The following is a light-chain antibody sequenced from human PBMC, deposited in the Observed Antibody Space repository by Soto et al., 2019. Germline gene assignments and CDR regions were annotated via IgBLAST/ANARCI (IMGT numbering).Light chain of an antibody. J-gene: IGKJ5*01. Sequence: DIEMTQSPPILSVSPGEGATLSCRASQRISTNLAWYQHIPGQAPRLLIVSSSRRPTDVPARFSGSGSGTDFTLTISSLQSEDFAVYYCQQYNNWPITFGQGTRLEIK. V-gene: IGKV3-15*01. CDR1: QRISTN. CDR2: SSS. CDR3: QQYNNWPIT.